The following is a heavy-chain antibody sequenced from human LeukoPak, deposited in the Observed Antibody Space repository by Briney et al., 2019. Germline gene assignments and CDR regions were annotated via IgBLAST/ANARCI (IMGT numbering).Heavy chain of an antibody. CDR3: AAVRYCSSTSCSRHPIFDY. CDR2: IVVGSGNT. CDR1: GFTFTSSA. D-gene: IGHD2-2*01. V-gene: IGHV1-58*02. Sequence: SVKVSCKASGFTFTSSAMQWVRQARGQRLEWIGWIVVGSGNTDYAQKFQERVTITRDMSTSTAYMELSSLRSEDTAVYYCAAVRYCSSTSCSRHPIFDYWGQGTLVTVSS. J-gene: IGHJ4*02.